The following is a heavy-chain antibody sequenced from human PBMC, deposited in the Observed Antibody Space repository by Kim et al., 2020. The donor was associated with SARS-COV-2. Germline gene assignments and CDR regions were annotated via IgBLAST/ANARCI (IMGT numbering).Heavy chain of an antibody. J-gene: IGHJ4*02. Sequence: GGSLRLSCAASGFTFSSYTINWVRQAPGKGLEWVSSISGSSNYTYYADSVKGRFTISRDNTKNSLSLQMDSLGAEDTAVYYCAREGASGSFATSKIDYWGQGTLVTVSS. V-gene: IGHV3-21*01. CDR3: AREGASGSFATSKIDY. CDR1: GFTFSSYT. D-gene: IGHD3-10*01. CDR2: ISGSSNYT.